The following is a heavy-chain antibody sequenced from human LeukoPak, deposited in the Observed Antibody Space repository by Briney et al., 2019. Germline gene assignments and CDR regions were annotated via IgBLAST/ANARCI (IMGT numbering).Heavy chain of an antibody. V-gene: IGHV1-8*01. CDR1: GYTFTSYD. CDR2: MNPNSGNT. J-gene: IGHJ5*02. CDR3: ARGRGAAGTYWFGP. Sequence: ASVKVSCKASGYTFTSYDINWVRQATGQGLEWMGWMNPNSGNTGYAQKFQGRVTMTRNTSISTAYMGLSSLRSEDTAVYYCARGRGAAGTYWFGPWGQGTLVTVSS. D-gene: IGHD6-13*01.